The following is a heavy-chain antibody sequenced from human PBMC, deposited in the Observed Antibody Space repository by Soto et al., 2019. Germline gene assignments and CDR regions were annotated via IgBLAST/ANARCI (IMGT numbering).Heavy chain of an antibody. D-gene: IGHD2-15*01. V-gene: IGHV3-23*01. CDR2: FSGNGDST. CDR3: AKRYCVGSSCSFFDY. CDR1: GFTFSSYA. Sequence: GGSLRLSCAASGFTFSSYAMSWVRQAPGKGLEWVSGFSGNGDSTYYADSVKGRFTISRDNSKNTLYLQMDSLRAEDTAVYHCAKRYCVGSSCSFFDYWGQGTLVTVSS. J-gene: IGHJ4*02.